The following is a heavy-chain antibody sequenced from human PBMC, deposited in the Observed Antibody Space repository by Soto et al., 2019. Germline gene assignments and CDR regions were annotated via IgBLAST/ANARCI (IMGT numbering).Heavy chain of an antibody. V-gene: IGHV4-39*01. D-gene: IGHD3-22*01. Sequence: SETLSLTCSVSGCPISSIAYYWGWVRQAPVKDLEWVGNIFVSGSTDYTPSLNSRGTISAGTSNMHASVKLSFVTAADTAVFYCVKLSTSGLYYYFDTWGQGMLFTVAS. J-gene: IGHJ4*02. CDR1: GCPISSIAYY. CDR2: IFVSGST. CDR3: VKLSTSGLYYYFDT.